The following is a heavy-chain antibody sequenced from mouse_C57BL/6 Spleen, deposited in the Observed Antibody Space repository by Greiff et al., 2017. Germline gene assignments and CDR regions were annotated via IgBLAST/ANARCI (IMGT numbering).Heavy chain of an antibody. V-gene: IGHV5-16*01. Sequence: EVQLVESEGGLVQPGSSMKLSCTASGFTFSDYYMAWVRQVPEKGLEWVANINYDGSSTYYLDSLKSRFIISRDNAKNILYLQMSSLKSEDTASYYCARDRDYYGSSYEAWAMDYWGQGTSVTVSS. CDR2: INYDGSST. CDR3: ARDRDYYGSSYEAWAMDY. CDR1: GFTFSDYY. D-gene: IGHD1-1*01. J-gene: IGHJ4*01.